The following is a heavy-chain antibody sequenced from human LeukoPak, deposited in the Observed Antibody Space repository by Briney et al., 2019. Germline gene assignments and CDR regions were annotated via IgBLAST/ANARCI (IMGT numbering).Heavy chain of an antibody. CDR1: GGSFSGYY. V-gene: IGHV4-34*01. CDR3: ARARYYYDSSGYYVLFDY. CDR2: INHSGST. J-gene: IGHJ4*02. D-gene: IGHD3-22*01. Sequence: SETLSLTCAVYGGSFSGYYWSWIRQPPGKGLEWIGEINHSGSTNYNPSLKCRVTISVDTSKNQFSLKLSSVTAADTAVYYCARARYYYDSSGYYVLFDYWGQGTLVTVSS.